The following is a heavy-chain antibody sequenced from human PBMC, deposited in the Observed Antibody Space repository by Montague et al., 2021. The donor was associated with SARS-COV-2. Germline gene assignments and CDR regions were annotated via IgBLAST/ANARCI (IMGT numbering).Heavy chain of an antibody. CDR2: IDWDDDR. V-gene: IGHV2-70*11. J-gene: IGHJ4*02. D-gene: IGHD6-19*01. Sequence: PALVKPTQTVTLTCTFSGFSLNTDGVTMSWIRQPPGKALEWLARIDWDDDRYYSTSLRTRLTISKDTSKNQVVLTMTNMDPVDTATYFCAHKKSGWPIEFAFWGQGALVTVSS. CDR3: AHKKSGWPIEFAF. CDR1: GFSLNTDGVT.